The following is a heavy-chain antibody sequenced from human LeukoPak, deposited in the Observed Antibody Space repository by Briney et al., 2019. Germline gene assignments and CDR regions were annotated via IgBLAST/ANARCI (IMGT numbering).Heavy chain of an antibody. CDR2: IKKTGSET. D-gene: IGHD2-15*01. V-gene: IGHV3-7*01. Sequence: GGSLRLSCAASGFTFSHFWMSWVRQAPGKGLEWVAYIKKTGSETYYVDSVKGRFTITRDNTRSSLFLQMYSLRAEDTAVYFCAREDGYCSGGNCYSYFDSWGQGTLVPSPQ. CDR1: GFTFSHFW. CDR3: AREDGYCSGGNCYSYFDS. J-gene: IGHJ4*02.